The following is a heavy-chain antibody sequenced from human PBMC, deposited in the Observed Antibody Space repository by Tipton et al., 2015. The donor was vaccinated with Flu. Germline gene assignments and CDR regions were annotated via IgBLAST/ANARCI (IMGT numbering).Heavy chain of an antibody. CDR3: ARAPIGTYGSGSYYNI. V-gene: IGHV4-61*02. Sequence: TLSLTCTVSGDSISSGSYYWSWIRQPAGKGLEWIGRIYTHVNTNYNPSLKSRVTIAVDTSKNHFSLKLSSVTVADTAGYFCARAPIGTYGSGSYYNIWGQGTLVTVSS. D-gene: IGHD3-10*01. CDR2: IYTHVNT. CDR1: GDSISSGSYY. J-gene: IGHJ4*02.